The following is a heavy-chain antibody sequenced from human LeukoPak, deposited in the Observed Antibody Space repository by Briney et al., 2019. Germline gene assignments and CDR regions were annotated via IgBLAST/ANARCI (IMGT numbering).Heavy chain of an antibody. CDR3: AKLRTSS. J-gene: IGHJ4*02. V-gene: IGHV3-21*04. D-gene: IGHD6-6*01. CDR1: GFTFSSYS. CDR2: ISSSGSYI. Sequence: PGGSLRLSCAASGFTFSSYSVNWVRQAPGKGLAWVSSISSSGSYIYYADSVKGRFTFSRDNAKNSLYLQMNSLKVEDTAVYYCAKLRTSSWGQGTLVTVSS.